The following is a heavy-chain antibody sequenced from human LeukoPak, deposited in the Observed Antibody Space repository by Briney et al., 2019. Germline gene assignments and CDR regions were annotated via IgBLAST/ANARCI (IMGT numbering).Heavy chain of an antibody. D-gene: IGHD6-13*01. CDR3: AKDIVAAGLFFDY. CDR2: MSGSGGAI. Sequence: GGSLRLSCTASGFNFRDYYMGWIRQAPGRGLEWVSYMSGSGGAISYADSVKGRFTISRDNAKNSLYLQMNSLRAEDTAVYYCAKDIVAAGLFFDYWGQGALVTVSS. V-gene: IGHV3-11*01. CDR1: GFNFRDYY. J-gene: IGHJ4*02.